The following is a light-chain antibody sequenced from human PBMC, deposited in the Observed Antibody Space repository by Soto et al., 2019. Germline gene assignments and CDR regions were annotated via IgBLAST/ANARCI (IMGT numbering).Light chain of an antibody. CDR2: DDS. J-gene: IGKJ3*01. Sequence: DIQMTQSPSTLSASVGDRVTITCRASQSISSWLAWYQQKPGKAPKLLIYDDSRLESGVPSRFSGRGSGTEFTLTINSLQPDDFATYYCQQYNSYPFTFCPGTKVDIK. CDR3: QQYNSYPFT. CDR1: QSISSW. V-gene: IGKV1-5*01.